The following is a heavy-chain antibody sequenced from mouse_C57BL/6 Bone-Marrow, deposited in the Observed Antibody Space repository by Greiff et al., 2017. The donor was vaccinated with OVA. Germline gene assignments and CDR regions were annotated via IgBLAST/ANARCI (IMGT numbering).Heavy chain of an antibody. CDR2: IYPGDGDT. D-gene: IGHD1-1*01. Sequence: VQLQQSGPELVKPGASVKISCKASGYAFSSSWMNWVKQRPGKGLEWIGRIYPGDGDTNYNGKFKGKATLTADKSSSTAYMQLSSLTSEDSAVYFCARKEFITTVVPDYWGQGTTLTVSS. J-gene: IGHJ2*01. CDR3: ARKEFITTVVPDY. CDR1: GYAFSSSW. V-gene: IGHV1-82*01.